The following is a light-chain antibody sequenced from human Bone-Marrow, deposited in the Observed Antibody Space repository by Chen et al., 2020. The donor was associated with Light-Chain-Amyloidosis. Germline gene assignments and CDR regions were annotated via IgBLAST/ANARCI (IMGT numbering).Light chain of an antibody. CDR3: SSYTITNTLV. Sequence: HSALTQPASLSAAPPQSTTISSTGTSSDVGSHNHVSWYQQHPDTPPILMIYEVTNRPSWVLDRFSGYKSDNTASLTISGLQTEDEADYFCSSYTITNTLVFGGGTRVTVL. J-gene: IGLJ1*01. CDR2: EVT. V-gene: IGLV2-14*01. CDR1: SSDVGSHNH.